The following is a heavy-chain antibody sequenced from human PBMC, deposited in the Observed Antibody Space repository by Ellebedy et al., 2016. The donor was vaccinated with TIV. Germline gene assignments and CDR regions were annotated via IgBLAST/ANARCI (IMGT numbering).Heavy chain of an antibody. V-gene: IGHV3-48*04. D-gene: IGHD3-10*01. J-gene: IGHJ3*02. Sequence: GESLKISCAASGFTLSSSAMNWVRQAPGKGLEWVAYISSSSSNIHYADSVKGRFTVSRDNAKNSLYLQMNSLRAEDTAVYYCVRDRYGSGRNDAFDIWGQGTMVTVSS. CDR1: GFTLSSSA. CDR3: VRDRYGSGRNDAFDI. CDR2: ISSSSSNI.